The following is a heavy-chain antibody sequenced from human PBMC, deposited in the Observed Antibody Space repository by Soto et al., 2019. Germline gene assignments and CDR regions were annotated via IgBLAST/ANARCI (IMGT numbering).Heavy chain of an antibody. CDR1: GFTFGSYA. D-gene: IGHD3-16*01. V-gene: IGHV3-23*01. CDR2: LTSSGYDT. J-gene: IGHJ6*02. CDR3: ARRIGGHYGMDV. Sequence: EVQLLESGGGLVQPGGSLRLSCAASGFTFGSYAMRWVRQAPGKGLEWVSSLTSSGYDTYYTDSVKGRFTISRDNSKNTLYIQMTYLRAEDTAIYYCARRIGGHYGMDVWGQGTTVTVSS.